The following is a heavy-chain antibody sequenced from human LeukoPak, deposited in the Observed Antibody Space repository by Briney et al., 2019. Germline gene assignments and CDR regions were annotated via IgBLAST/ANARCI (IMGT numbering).Heavy chain of an antibody. V-gene: IGHV3-7*03. J-gene: IGHJ4*02. CDR1: GFMFSSNW. Sequence: GGSLRLSCAASGFMFSSNWMSWVRLAPGKGLEWVANIKEDGTETYYVDSVKGQFTISRDNAKNSLYLQMNSLRVEDTAVYYCAKEGRSLQTYWGQGTLVTVSS. CDR2: IKEDGTET. CDR3: AKEGRSLQTY. D-gene: IGHD5-24*01.